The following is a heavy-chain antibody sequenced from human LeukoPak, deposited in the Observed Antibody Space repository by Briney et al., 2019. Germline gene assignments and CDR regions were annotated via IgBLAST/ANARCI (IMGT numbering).Heavy chain of an antibody. CDR2: INHSGST. D-gene: IGHD3-10*01. J-gene: IGHJ4*02. CDR3: ASANYYGSGSLDY. CDR1: GGSFSGYY. Sequence: SETLPLTCAVYGGSFSGYYWSWIRQPPGKGLEWIGEINHSGSTNYNPSLKSRVTISVDTSKNQFSLKLSSVTAADTAVYYCASANYYGSGSLDYWGQGTLVTVSS. V-gene: IGHV4-34*01.